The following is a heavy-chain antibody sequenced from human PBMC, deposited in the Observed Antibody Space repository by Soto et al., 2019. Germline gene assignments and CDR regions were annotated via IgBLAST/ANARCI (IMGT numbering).Heavy chain of an antibody. Sequence: ASVKVSCKVSGYTLTELSMHWVRQAPGKGLEWMGGFDPEDGETIYAQKFQGRVTMTEDTSTDTAYMELSSLRSEDTAVYYCVAIVGATIWGAFDIWGQGTMVTVSS. CDR3: VAIVGATIWGAFDI. CDR2: FDPEDGET. J-gene: IGHJ3*02. D-gene: IGHD1-26*01. V-gene: IGHV1-24*01. CDR1: GYTLTELS.